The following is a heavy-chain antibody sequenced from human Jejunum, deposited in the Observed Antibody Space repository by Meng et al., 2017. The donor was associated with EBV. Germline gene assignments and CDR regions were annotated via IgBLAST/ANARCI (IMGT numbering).Heavy chain of an antibody. J-gene: IGHJ5*02. CDR2: INSDGSKT. Sequence: EVRMVEPGGGLCRPRDSLGLSCAASGFTLSSYWMHWVRQAPGKGLVWVSRINSDGSKTNYADSVKGRFTISRDIAKNTLYLQLNSLRADDTAMYYCVRGPPPDTWGQGTLVTVSS. CDR1: GFTLSSYW. CDR3: VRGPPPDT. V-gene: IGHV3-74*01.